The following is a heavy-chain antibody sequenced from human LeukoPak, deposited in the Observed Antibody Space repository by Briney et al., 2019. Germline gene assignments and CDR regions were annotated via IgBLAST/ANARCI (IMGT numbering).Heavy chain of an antibody. D-gene: IGHD3-10*01. Sequence: ASVKVSYKASGYTFTVYYMHWVRQAPGQGLEWMGWINPNSGGTNYAQKFQGRVTMTRDTSISTAYMELSRLRSDDTAVYYCTTDVWFGELRIDYWGQGTLVTVSS. J-gene: IGHJ4*02. V-gene: IGHV1-2*02. CDR2: INPNSGGT. CDR1: GYTFTVYY. CDR3: TTDVWFGELRIDY.